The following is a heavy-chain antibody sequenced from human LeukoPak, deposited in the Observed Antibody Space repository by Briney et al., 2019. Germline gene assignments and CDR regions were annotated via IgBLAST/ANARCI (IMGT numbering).Heavy chain of an antibody. CDR3: ARVFAN. J-gene: IGHJ4*02. Sequence: GGSLRLSCATSGFSFYNLASHWVRQAPGKGLEWVSLISHDGNSRKYADSVKGRFIVSRDNSKNTLYLQMNSLRSEDTAVYYCARVFANWGQGTLVTVSS. CDR2: ISHDGNSR. V-gene: IGHV3-30*04. CDR1: GFSFYNLA.